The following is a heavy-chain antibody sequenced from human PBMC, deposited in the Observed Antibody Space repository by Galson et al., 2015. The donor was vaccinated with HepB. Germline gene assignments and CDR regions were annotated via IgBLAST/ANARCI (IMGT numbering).Heavy chain of an antibody. CDR3: AKDGPPSFIPHFFDS. V-gene: IGHV3-23*01. CDR1: GFTFTTYT. D-gene: IGHD2-21*01. CDR2: ISGGGGHT. Sequence: SLRLSCAASGFTFTTYTMSWVRQAPGKGLEWVSSISGGGGHTYYADSVKGRFTISRDRSRNTVSLQMNRLRAEDTAVYYCAKDGPPSFIPHFFDSWGQGKLVTVSS. J-gene: IGHJ4*02.